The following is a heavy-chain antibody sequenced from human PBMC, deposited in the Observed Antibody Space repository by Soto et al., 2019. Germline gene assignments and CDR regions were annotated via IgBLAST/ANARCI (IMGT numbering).Heavy chain of an antibody. Sequence: EVRLLESGGGLVQPGGSLRLSCVVSGFTFPNHGVTWVRQVPGKGLEWVCGFSGGSGTTHYADRVRGRFTISRDDPRQTVYLQMNSLGADDTAVYYCVRWNGFGDFWGQGTLDTVSS. J-gene: IGHJ4*02. CDR3: VRWNGFGDF. V-gene: IGHV3-23*01. D-gene: IGHD1-1*01. CDR1: GFTFPNHG. CDR2: FSGGSGTT.